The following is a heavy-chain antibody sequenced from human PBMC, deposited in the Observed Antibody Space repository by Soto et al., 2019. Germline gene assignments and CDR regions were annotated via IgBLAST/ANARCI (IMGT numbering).Heavy chain of an antibody. D-gene: IGHD6-13*01. J-gene: IGHJ5*02. CDR3: ASARAPGIAAAGNYWFDP. CDR1: GYTFTSYG. CDR2: ISAYNGNT. V-gene: IGHV1-18*01. Sequence: ASVKVSCKASGYTFTSYGISWVRQAPGQGLEWMGWISAYNGNTNYAQKLQGRVTMTTDTSTSTAYMELRSLRSDDTAVYYCASARAPGIAAAGNYWFDPWGQGTLVTVSS.